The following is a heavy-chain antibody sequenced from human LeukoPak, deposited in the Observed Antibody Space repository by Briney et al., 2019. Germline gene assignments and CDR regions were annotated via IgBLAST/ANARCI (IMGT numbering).Heavy chain of an antibody. CDR3: AKDAANLLYYFDH. CDR2: IWDDGSDK. D-gene: IGHD2-15*01. Sequence: GGCLTPSCVASVFPFSNHGMHWVGQAAGQGMERVASIWDDGSDKYSADSVRGRFTISRDNSRHTLFLQMNSLRPDDTAVYYCAKDAANLLYYFDHWGQGALVTVSS. V-gene: IGHV3-30*02. J-gene: IGHJ4*02. CDR1: VFPFSNHG.